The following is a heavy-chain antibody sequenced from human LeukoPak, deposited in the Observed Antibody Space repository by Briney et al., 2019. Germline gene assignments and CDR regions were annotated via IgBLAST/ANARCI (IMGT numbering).Heavy chain of an antibody. V-gene: IGHV4-59*08. J-gene: IGHJ4*02. CDR2: IYYGGST. D-gene: IGHD4-17*01. CDR1: GGSISSYY. Sequence: TSETLSLTCTVSGGSISSYYWSWIRQPPGKGLEWIGYIYYGGSTNYNPSLKSRVTISVDTSKNQFSLKLSSVTAADTAVYYCARLVDDYGDYSGDYWGQGTLVTVSS. CDR3: ARLVDDYGDYSGDY.